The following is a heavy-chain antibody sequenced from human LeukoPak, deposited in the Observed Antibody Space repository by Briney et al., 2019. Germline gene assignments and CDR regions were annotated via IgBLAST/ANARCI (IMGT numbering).Heavy chain of an antibody. V-gene: IGHV4-59*01. D-gene: IGHD3-9*01. CDR1: GGSINSYY. Sequence: WETLSLTCTVSGGSINSYYWTWIRQPPGKGLEWIGYIYYSGSTNYNPSLKSRVTISVDTSKNQFSLNLSSVTAADTAVYYCARLPRYYDILSGPDYWGQGTLVTVSS. J-gene: IGHJ4*02. CDR2: IYYSGST. CDR3: ARLPRYYDILSGPDY.